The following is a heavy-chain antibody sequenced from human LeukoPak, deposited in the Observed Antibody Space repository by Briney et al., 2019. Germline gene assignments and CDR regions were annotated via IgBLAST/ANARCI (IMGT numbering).Heavy chain of an antibody. CDR2: IIPIFGTA. V-gene: IGHV1-69*01. CDR3: ARINDYGDYATPED. Sequence: ASVKVSCKASGGTFSSYAISWVRQAPGQGLEWMGGIIPIFGTANYAQKFQGRVTITADESTSTAYMELSSLRSEDTAVYYCARINDYGDYATPEDWGQGTLVTVSS. J-gene: IGHJ4*02. CDR1: GGTFSSYA. D-gene: IGHD4-17*01.